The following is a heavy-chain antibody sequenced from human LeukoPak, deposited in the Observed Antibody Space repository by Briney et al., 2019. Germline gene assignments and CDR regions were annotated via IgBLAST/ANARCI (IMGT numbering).Heavy chain of an antibody. CDR3: ARNGRDQWLASDY. D-gene: IGHD6-19*01. Sequence: GGSLRLSCAASGFTFSGYPIHWVRQAPGKGPEWVAVISYDGSNKYYADSVKGRFTISRDNSKNTLYLQMNSLRAEDTAVYYCARNGRDQWLASDYWGQGTLVTVSS. V-gene: IGHV3-30*14. CDR2: ISYDGSNK. J-gene: IGHJ4*02. CDR1: GFTFSGYP.